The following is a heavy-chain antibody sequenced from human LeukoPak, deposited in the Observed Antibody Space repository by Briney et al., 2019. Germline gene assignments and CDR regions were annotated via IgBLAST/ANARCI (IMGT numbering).Heavy chain of an antibody. D-gene: IGHD3-22*01. CDR2: IKQDGSEK. CDR1: GFTFSSYW. V-gene: IGHV3-7*01. J-gene: IGHJ4*02. CDR3: ARDRVVGDSSGPVDY. Sequence: GGSLRLSCAASGFTFSSYWMSWVRQAPGKGLEWVANIKQDGSEKYYVDSVKGRFTISRDNAKNSLYLQMNSLRAEDTAVYYCARDRVVGDSSGPVDYWGQGTLVTVSS.